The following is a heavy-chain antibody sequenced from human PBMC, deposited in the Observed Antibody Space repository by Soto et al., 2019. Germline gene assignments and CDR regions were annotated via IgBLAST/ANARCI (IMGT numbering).Heavy chain of an antibody. CDR2: ISSRSSYI. Sequence: PGGSLRLSCAASGFTFSSYSMNWVRQAPGKGLEWVSSISSRSSYIDYADSVKGRFTISRDNAKNSLYLQMNSLRAEDTSVYYCARTGVPAASHRVWFDPWGQGTLVTVSS. J-gene: IGHJ5*02. CDR1: GFTFSSYS. CDR3: ARTGVPAASHRVWFDP. D-gene: IGHD2-2*01. V-gene: IGHV3-21*01.